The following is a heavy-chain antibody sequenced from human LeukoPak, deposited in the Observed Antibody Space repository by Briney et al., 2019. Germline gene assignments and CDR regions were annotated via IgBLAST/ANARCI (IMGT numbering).Heavy chain of an antibody. CDR2: IYYSGST. V-gene: IGHV4-59*01. CDR1: GGSISSYY. D-gene: IGHD6-19*01. Sequence: SQTLSLTCTVSGGSISSYYWSWIRQPPGKGLEWIGYIYYSGSTNYNPSLKSRVTISVDTSKNQFSLKLSSVTAADTAVYYCARVVAGIAVYWGQGTLVTVSS. CDR3: ARVVAGIAVY. J-gene: IGHJ4*02.